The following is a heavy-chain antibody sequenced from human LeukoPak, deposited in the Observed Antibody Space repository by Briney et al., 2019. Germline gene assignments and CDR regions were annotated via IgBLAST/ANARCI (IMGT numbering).Heavy chain of an antibody. CDR3: AKAYQTTVTTFDS. CDR2: IKQDGSEK. J-gene: IGHJ4*02. Sequence: PGGSLRLSCAASGFTFSNYWMIWVRQAPGKGLEWVGNIKQDGSEKRYADSVRGRFSISRDNAQTSLYLQMNSLRAEDTAVYYCAKAYQTTVTTFDSWGQGILVTVSS. D-gene: IGHD4-17*01. V-gene: IGHV3-7*05. CDR1: GFTFSNYW.